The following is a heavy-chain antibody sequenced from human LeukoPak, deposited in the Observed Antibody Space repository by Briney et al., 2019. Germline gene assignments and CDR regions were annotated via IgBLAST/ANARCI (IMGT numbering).Heavy chain of an antibody. V-gene: IGHV3-21*01. J-gene: IGHJ4*02. CDR2: ISSSSSYI. D-gene: IGHD6-13*01. Sequence: PGGSLRLSCAASGFTFSSYSMNWVRQAPGKGLEWVSSISSSSSYIYYADSVKGRFTISRDNAKNSLYLQMNSLRAEDTAVYYCAARTMSSWDYWGQGTLVTVSS. CDR1: GFTFSSYS. CDR3: AARTMSSWDY.